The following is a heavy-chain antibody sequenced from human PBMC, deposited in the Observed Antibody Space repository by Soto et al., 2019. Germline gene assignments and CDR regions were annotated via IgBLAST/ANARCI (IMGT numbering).Heavy chain of an antibody. J-gene: IGHJ3*02. CDR3: ARDNTYYYDSSGYLDAFDI. Sequence: SVKFSCKASGGTFSSYAISWVRQAPGQGLEWMGGIIPIFGTANYAQKFQGRVTITADESTSTAYMELSSLRSEDTAVYYCARDNTYYYDSSGYLDAFDIWGQGTMVTVSS. V-gene: IGHV1-69*13. D-gene: IGHD3-22*01. CDR1: GGTFSSYA. CDR2: IIPIFGTA.